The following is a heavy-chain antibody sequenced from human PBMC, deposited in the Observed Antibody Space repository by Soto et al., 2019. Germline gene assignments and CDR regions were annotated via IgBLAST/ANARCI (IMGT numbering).Heavy chain of an antibody. D-gene: IGHD3-9*01. Sequence: EVQLVESGGGLVQPGGSLRLSCAASGFTVNSNSMIWVRQAPGKGLEWVSVIYSEGSTYYADSVKGRFIISRDKSNNTMYFQINSLRAEDTAVYYCATLTTYDIMTGFYPCWGHGTLVTVSS. CDR3: ATLTTYDIMTGFYPC. J-gene: IGHJ4*01. V-gene: IGHV3-66*01. CDR1: GFTVNSNS. CDR2: IYSEGST.